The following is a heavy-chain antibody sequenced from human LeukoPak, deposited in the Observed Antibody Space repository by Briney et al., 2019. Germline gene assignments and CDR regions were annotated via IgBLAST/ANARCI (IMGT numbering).Heavy chain of an antibody. CDR3: AREVIVVVPAAINWFDP. J-gene: IGHJ5*02. CDR2: INSDGSST. CDR1: GFTFSSYW. D-gene: IGHD2-2*01. V-gene: IGHV3-74*01. Sequence: GGSLRLSGPASGFTFSSYWLNWVGQVQGRGLVWVSRINSDGSSTSYADSVKGRFTISRDNAKNTLYLQMNSLRAEDTAVYYCAREVIVVVPAAINWFDPWGQGTLVTVSS.